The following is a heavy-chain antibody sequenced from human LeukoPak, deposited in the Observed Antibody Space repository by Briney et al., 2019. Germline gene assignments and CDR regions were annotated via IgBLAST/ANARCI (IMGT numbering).Heavy chain of an antibody. CDR3: AKTAVAGTSVYFDY. Sequence: GRSLRLSCAASGFTFSSYGMHWVRQAPGKGLEWVAVISYDGSNKYYADSVKGRFTISRDNSKNTLYLQMNSLRAEDTAVYYCAKTAVAGTSVYFDYWGQGTLVTVPS. V-gene: IGHV3-30*18. J-gene: IGHJ4*02. D-gene: IGHD6-19*01. CDR1: GFTFSSYG. CDR2: ISYDGSNK.